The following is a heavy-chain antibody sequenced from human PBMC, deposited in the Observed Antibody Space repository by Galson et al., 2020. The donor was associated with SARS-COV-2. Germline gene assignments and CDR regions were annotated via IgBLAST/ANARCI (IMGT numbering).Heavy chain of an antibody. CDR1: GGSLSSGGYH. Sequence: TLSLTCTVSGGSLSSGGYHWSWIRHHPGKGLEWIGFIYYSGHTYYNPSLKSRLTLSVDMSQSQFSLSLSSVTAADTAGYYCARGNVKTKNGMDVWGQGTMVIVA. V-gene: IGHV4-31*03. J-gene: IGHJ6*02. CDR2: IYYSGHT. CDR3: ARGNVKTKNGMDV.